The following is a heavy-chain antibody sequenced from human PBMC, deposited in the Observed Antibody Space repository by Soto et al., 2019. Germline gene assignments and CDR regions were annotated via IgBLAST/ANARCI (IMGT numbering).Heavy chain of an antibody. CDR1: GFTFSSYW. CDR2: IKQDGSEK. Sequence: EVQLVESGGGLVQPGGSLRLSCAASGFTFSSYWMSWVRQAPGKGLEWVANIKQDGSEKYYVDSVKGRFTISRDNAKNSLYLQRKRVRAEDTAVYYGGRDAGYDFWSGYQGNWFDPWGQGTLVTVSS. D-gene: IGHD3-3*01. CDR3: GRDAGYDFWSGYQGNWFDP. J-gene: IGHJ5*02. V-gene: IGHV3-7*05.